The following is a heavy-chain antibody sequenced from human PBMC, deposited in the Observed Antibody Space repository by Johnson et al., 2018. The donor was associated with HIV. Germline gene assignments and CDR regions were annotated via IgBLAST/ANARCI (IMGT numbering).Heavy chain of an antibody. CDR1: GFTVSNNY. CDR3: ARDPITPYERGPDAFDI. V-gene: IGHV3-66*01. D-gene: IGHD2-21*01. J-gene: IGHJ3*02. CDR2: IYSGDTT. Sequence: VQLVESGGALVQPGGSLRLSCAASGFTVSNNYMSWVRQAPGKGLEWVSIIYSGDTTYYADSVKGRFTISRDNAKNTLYLQMTSLRVEDTAVYYCARDPITPYERGPDAFDIWGQGTMVTVS.